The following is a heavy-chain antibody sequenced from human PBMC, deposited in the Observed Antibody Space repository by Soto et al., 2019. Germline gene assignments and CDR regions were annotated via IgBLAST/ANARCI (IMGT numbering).Heavy chain of an antibody. V-gene: IGHV3-23*01. Sequence: EVQLLESGGGLVQPGGSLRLSCAASGFTFSTYAMSWVREAPGKGLEWVSDIGSGSNTYYADSVKGRFTISRDNSKNTMYLQMGSLRAEDTAVYFCARQQWPGFDYWGQGTLVTVSS. CDR1: GFTFSTYA. CDR2: IGSGSNT. CDR3: ARQQWPGFDY. J-gene: IGHJ4*02. D-gene: IGHD6-19*01.